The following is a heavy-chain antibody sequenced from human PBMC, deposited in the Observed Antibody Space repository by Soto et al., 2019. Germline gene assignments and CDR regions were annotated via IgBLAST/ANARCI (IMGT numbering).Heavy chain of an antibody. J-gene: IGHJ4*02. CDR2: IYNGGSP. V-gene: IGHV4-30-4*01. D-gene: IGHD7-27*01. CDR3: ARGPSGDKVDY. CDR1: GGSISSVYDC. Sequence: QVQLQESGPILVKPSQTLSLTCTVSGGSISSVYDCWSWIRQSPDKGLEWIGHIYNGGSPYNNPSITSRRTSSVDTSKNQFALQLRSVTAADTAVYYCARGPSGDKVDYWGQGTLVTVSS.